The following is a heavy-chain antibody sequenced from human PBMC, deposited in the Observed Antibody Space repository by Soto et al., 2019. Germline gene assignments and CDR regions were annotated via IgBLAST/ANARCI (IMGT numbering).Heavy chain of an antibody. CDR3: ARDGGIAVAGTGFDYYYGMDV. CDR1: GFTVSSNY. CDR2: IYSGGST. V-gene: IGHV3-53*01. Sequence: GGSLRLSCAASGFTVSSNYMSWVRQAPGKGLEWVSVIYSGGSTYYADSVKGRFTISRDNSKNTLYLQMNSLRAEDTAVYYCARDGGIAVAGTGFDYYYGMDVWGQGTTVTSP. J-gene: IGHJ6*02. D-gene: IGHD6-19*01.